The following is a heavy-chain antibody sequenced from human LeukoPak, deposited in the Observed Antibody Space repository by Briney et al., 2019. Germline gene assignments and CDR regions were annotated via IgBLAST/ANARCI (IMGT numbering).Heavy chain of an antibody. V-gene: IGHV1-69*13. J-gene: IGHJ4*02. D-gene: IGHD2-2*01. CDR1: GGTFSSYA. CDR2: IIPIFGTA. Sequence: PVKVSCKASGGTFSSYAISWVRQAPGQGLEWMGGIIPIFGTANYAQKFQGRVTITADESTSTAYMELSSLRSEDTAVYYCARAGYCSSTSCHGYFDYWGQGTLVTVSS. CDR3: ARAGYCSSTSCHGYFDY.